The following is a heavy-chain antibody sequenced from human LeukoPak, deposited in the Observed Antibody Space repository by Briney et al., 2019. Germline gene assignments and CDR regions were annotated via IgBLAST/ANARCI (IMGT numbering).Heavy chain of an antibody. J-gene: IGHJ4*02. D-gene: IGHD6-19*01. CDR1: GFTFSSYE. V-gene: IGHV3-48*03. CDR2: ISSSGSTI. Sequence: GGSLRLSCAASGFTFSSYEMNWVRQAPGKGLEWVSYISSSGSTIYYADSVKGRFTISRDNAKNSLYLQMNSLRAEDTAVYYCARIQEWLGGFDCWGQGTLVTVSS. CDR3: ARIQEWLGGFDC.